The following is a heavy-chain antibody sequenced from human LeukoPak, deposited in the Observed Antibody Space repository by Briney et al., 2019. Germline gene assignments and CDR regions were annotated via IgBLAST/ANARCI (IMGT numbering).Heavy chain of an antibody. CDR3: AKDRQGFGFGEQLDYYYMDV. CDR1: GFTFSDYY. Sequence: PGGSLRLSCAASGFTFSDYYMSWIRQAPGKGLEWVSVISGSGGSTYYADSVKGRFTISRANCKNTLYLQINSLRAEDTAVYYCAKDRQGFGFGEQLDYYYMDVWGKGTTVTVSS. J-gene: IGHJ6*03. D-gene: IGHD3-10*01. CDR2: ISGSGGST. V-gene: IGHV3-23*01.